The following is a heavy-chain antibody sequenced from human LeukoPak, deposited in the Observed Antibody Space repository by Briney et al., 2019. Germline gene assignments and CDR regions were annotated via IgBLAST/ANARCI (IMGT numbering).Heavy chain of an antibody. V-gene: IGHV1-2*02. CDR3: ARVGFCSGGLCPYYFDY. J-gene: IGHJ4*02. Sequence: ASVKVSCEASGYTFTGYYMHWVRQAPGQGLEWMGWINPNSGGTSFAQKFQGRVTMTRDTSISTAYMELSRLRSDDTAVYYCARVGFCSGGLCPYYFDYWGQGTLVTVSS. CDR1: GYTFTGYY. D-gene: IGHD2-15*01. CDR2: INPNSGGT.